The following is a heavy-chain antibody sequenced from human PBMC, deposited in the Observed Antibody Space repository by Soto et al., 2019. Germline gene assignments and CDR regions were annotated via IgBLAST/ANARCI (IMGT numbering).Heavy chain of an antibody. J-gene: IGHJ5*02. Sequence: PSETLSLTCSVSGGSISSFTYYWGWIRQPPGKGLEWIGTVYYNENTYYNPSLKSRVTITVDTAKNQFSLNLRSVTAADTAMYFCARRERYYGSPGWFDPWGPGTRVTV. V-gene: IGHV4-39*01. CDR1: GGSISSFTYY. CDR2: VYYNENT. D-gene: IGHD3-10*01. CDR3: ARRERYYGSPGWFDP.